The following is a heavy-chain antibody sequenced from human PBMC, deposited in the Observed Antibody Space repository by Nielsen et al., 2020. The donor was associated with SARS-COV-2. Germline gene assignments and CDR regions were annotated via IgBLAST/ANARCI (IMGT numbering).Heavy chain of an antibody. CDR3: ARGESLRFLEWSPKFDP. CDR2: ISSSSSTI. V-gene: IGHV3-48*01. Sequence: GGSLRLSCAASGFTVSSYTMNWVRQAPGKGLEWASYISSSSSTIYYADSVKGRFTISRDNAKNSLYLQMNSLRAEDTAVYYCARGESLRFLEWSPKFDPWGQGTLVTVSS. D-gene: IGHD3-3*01. J-gene: IGHJ5*02. CDR1: GFTVSSYT.